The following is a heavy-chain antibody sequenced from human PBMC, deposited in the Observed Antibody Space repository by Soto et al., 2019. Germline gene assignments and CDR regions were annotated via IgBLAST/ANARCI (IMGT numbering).Heavy chain of an antibody. Sequence: PGGSLRLSSGAAGFTCSSYAMSWVCQATGKGLEWVSAISGSGGSTYYADSVKGRFTISRDNSKNTLYLQMNSLRAEDTAVYYCAVVPAANKLYYYGMDVWGQGTTVTVSS. CDR2: ISGSGGST. J-gene: IGHJ6*02. V-gene: IGHV3-23*01. CDR3: AVVPAANKLYYYGMDV. CDR1: GFTCSSYA. D-gene: IGHD2-2*01.